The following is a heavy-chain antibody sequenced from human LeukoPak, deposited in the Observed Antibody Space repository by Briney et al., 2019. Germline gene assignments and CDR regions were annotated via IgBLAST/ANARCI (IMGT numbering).Heavy chain of an antibody. CDR3: ARDPRYSYGKTFDY. CDR2: ISAYNGNT. Sequence: ASVKVSCKASGYTFTSYGISWVRQAPGQGLQWMGWISAYNGNTNYAQKLQGRVTMTTDTSTSTAYMELRSLRSDDTAVYYCARDPRYSYGKTFDYWGQGTLVTVSS. CDR1: GYTFTSYG. D-gene: IGHD5-18*01. V-gene: IGHV1-18*01. J-gene: IGHJ4*02.